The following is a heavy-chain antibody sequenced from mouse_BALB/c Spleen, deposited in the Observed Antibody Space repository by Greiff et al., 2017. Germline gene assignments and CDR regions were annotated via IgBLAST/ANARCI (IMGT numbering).Heavy chain of an antibody. V-gene: IGHV1-37*01. J-gene: IGHJ1*01. CDR1: GYSFTGYF. CDR3: GGEGGSYYGRYFDV. D-gene: IGHD1-2*01. Sequence: VQLQQPGAELVKPGASVKISCKASGYSFTGYFMNWVKQSHGKSLEWIGRINPYNGDTFYNQKFKGKATLTVDKSSSTAHMELLSLTSEDSAVYYGGGEGGSYYGRYFDVWGAGTTVTVSS. CDR2: INPYNGDT.